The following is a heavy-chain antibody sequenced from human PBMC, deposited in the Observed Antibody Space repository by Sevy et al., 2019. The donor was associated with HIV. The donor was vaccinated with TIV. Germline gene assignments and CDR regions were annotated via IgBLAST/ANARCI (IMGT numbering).Heavy chain of an antibody. CDR1: GFTFSTYS. Sequence: GGSLRLSCAASGFTFSTYSMNWVRQAPGKGLEWVSYISRSSRTIYYADSVEGRFSISRDNAKNSLYLQMNCLRAEDTAVYYCARAYGGGWPPGAWTDYWGQGILVTVSS. CDR2: ISRSSRTI. J-gene: IGHJ4*02. D-gene: IGHD6-19*01. CDR3: ARAYGGGWPPGAWTDY. V-gene: IGHV3-48*01.